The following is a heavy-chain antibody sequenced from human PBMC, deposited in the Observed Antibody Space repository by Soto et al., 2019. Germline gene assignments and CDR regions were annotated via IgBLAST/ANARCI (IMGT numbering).Heavy chain of an antibody. D-gene: IGHD3-10*01. Sequence: QVQLVQSGPEMMQPGASVKVSCKASGYASLSHAMHWVRQVPGQVYEWLGWINAGVDGTMYSESFQDRIRITRDTSANTVYMELNALTSEDKAVYYCAREVPGVTSFDYWGQGTLVIVSS. CDR2: INAGVDGT. CDR3: AREVPGVTSFDY. J-gene: IGHJ4*02. V-gene: IGHV1-3*01. CDR1: GYASLSHA.